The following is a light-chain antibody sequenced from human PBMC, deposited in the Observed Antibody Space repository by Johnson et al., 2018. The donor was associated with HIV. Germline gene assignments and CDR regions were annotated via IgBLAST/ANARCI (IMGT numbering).Light chain of an antibody. Sequence: QSVLTQPPSVSAAPGQKVTISCSGSSSNIGNNYVSWYQQLPGTAPKLLIYENNKRPSGIPDRFSGSKSGTSATLGITGHQTGDEADYYCGTWDSSLRVGFFGTGTKVTVL. CDR1: SSNIGNNY. CDR2: ENN. CDR3: GTWDSSLRVGF. V-gene: IGLV1-51*02. J-gene: IGLJ1*01.